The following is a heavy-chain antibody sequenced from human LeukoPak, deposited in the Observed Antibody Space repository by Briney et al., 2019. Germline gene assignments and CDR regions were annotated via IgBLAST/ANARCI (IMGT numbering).Heavy chain of an antibody. D-gene: IGHD3-10*01. Sequence: PSETLSLTCAVYGESFSGYYWSWIRQPPGKGLEWIGEINHSGSTNYNPSLKSRVTISVDTSKNQFSLKLSSVTAADTAVYYCARGSRQGVFDPWGQGTQVTVSS. CDR3: ARGSRQGVFDP. CDR2: INHSGST. J-gene: IGHJ5*02. V-gene: IGHV4-34*01. CDR1: GESFSGYY.